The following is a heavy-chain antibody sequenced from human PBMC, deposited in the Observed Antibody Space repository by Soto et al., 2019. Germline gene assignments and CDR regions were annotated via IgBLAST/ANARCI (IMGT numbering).Heavy chain of an antibody. J-gene: IGHJ4*02. CDR3: ARVGGFGATTIDY. CDR2: IYYSGSN. Sequence: QVQLQESGPGLVKPSQTLSLTCTVSGGSISSGDYYWSWIRQPPGKGLEGIGYIYYSGSNYYNPSHKSRVTISVDTSKNQFSLKLSSVTAADTAVYYCARVGGFGATTIDYWGQGTLVTVSS. V-gene: IGHV4-30-4*01. CDR1: GGSISSGDYY. D-gene: IGHD3-10*01.